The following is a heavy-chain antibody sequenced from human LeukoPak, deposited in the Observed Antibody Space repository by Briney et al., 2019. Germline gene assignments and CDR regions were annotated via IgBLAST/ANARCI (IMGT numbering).Heavy chain of an antibody. V-gene: IGHV3-7*01. CDR1: GLTFSSYY. CDR2: IKQDGGEK. J-gene: IGHJ6*03. CDR3: ARELGFSSTSYYMDV. D-gene: IGHD2-2*01. Sequence: GGSLRLSCAASGLTFSSYYMSWVRQAPGKGLECVANIKQDGGEKYYVDSVKGRFTISRDNAENSLYLQMNSLRAEDTAVYYCARELGFSSTSYYMDVWGKGTTATVSS.